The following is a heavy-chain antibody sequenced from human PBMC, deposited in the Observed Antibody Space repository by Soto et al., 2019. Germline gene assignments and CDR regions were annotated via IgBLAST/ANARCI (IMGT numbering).Heavy chain of an antibody. V-gene: IGHV3-73*02. J-gene: IGHJ4*02. D-gene: IGHD6-6*01. CDR2: IRSKANSYAT. CDR3: TRHEELAARPTPADY. Sequence: EVQLVESGGGLVQPGGSLKLSCAASGFTFSGSAMHWVRQASGKGLEWVGRIRSKANSYATAYAASVKGRFTISRDDSKNTAYLQMNSLKTEDTAVYYCTRHEELAARPTPADYWGQGTLVTVSS. CDR1: GFTFSGSA.